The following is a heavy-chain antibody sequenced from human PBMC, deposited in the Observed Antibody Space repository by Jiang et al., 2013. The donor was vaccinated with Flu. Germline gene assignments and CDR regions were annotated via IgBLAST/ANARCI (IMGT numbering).Heavy chain of an antibody. CDR3: ARQSLYSSSWYSH. J-gene: IGHJ4*02. D-gene: IGHD6-13*01. Sequence: SFTSYWIGWVRQMPGKGLEWMGIIYPGDSDTRYSPSFQGQVTISADKSIGTAYLQWSSLKASDTAMYYCARQSLYSSSWYSHWGQGTLVTVSS. CDR1: SFTSYW. V-gene: IGHV5-51*01. CDR2: IYPGDSDT.